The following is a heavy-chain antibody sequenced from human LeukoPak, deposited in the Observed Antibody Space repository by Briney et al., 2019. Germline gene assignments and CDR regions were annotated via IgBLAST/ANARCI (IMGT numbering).Heavy chain of an antibody. Sequence: GESLKISCKGSGYSFTSYWIGWVRQMPGKGLEWMGIIYLGDSDTRYSPSFQGQVTISADKSISTAYLQWSSLKASDTAMYYCARLAPYSSSWYYFDYWGQGTLVTVSS. CDR3: ARLAPYSSSWYYFDY. CDR1: GYSFTSYW. V-gene: IGHV5-51*01. J-gene: IGHJ4*02. CDR2: IYLGDSDT. D-gene: IGHD6-13*01.